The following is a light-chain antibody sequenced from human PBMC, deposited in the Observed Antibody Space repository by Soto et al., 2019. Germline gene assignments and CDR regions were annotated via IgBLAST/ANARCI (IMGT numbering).Light chain of an antibody. CDR2: DVS. CDR3: SSYTGSSTLV. CDR1: NTDVGGYSY. Sequence: QSALTQPASVSGSPGQSITISCTGTNTDVGGYSYVSWYQQHPGKAPKLMIYDVSNRPSGVSNRFSGSKSGNTASLTISGLQADDEADYYCSSYTGSSTLVFGTGTKLTVL. J-gene: IGLJ1*01. V-gene: IGLV2-14*01.